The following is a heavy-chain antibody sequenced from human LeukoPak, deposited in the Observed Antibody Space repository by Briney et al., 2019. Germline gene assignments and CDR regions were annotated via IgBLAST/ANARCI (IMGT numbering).Heavy chain of an antibody. Sequence: SETLSLTCTVSGDSISRYYWSWIQQPAGKGLEWIGYIYYSGSTNYNPSLKSRVTISVDTSKNQFSLKLSSVTAADTAVYYCAREQQLGLNWFDPWGQGTLVTVSS. CDR2: IYYSGST. V-gene: IGHV4-59*01. CDR3: AREQQLGLNWFDP. CDR1: GDSISRYY. J-gene: IGHJ5*02. D-gene: IGHD6-13*01.